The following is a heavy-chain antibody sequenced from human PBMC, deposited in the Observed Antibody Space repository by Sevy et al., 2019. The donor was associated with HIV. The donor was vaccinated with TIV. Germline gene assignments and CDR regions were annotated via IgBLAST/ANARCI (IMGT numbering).Heavy chain of an antibody. CDR2: MNPNSGNT. CDR1: GYTFTSYD. V-gene: IGHV1-8*01. D-gene: IGHD3-9*01. Sequence: ASVKVSCKASGYTFTSYDINWVRQATGQGLEWMGWMNPNSGNTGYAQKFQGRVTMTRNTSISTAYMELSSLRSEDTAVYYCARVLRYFDWLLGGAFDIWGQGTMVTV. J-gene: IGHJ3*02. CDR3: ARVLRYFDWLLGGAFDI.